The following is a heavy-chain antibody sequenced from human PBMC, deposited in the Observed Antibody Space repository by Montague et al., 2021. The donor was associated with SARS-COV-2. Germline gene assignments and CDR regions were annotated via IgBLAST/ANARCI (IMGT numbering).Heavy chain of an antibody. CDR1: GDSVSGLRPT. Sequence: CAISGDSVSGLRPTSEWHTHSPQTRFEWLGRTYYKTKWYNDYAVSVQSRITINPDTSKNQFSLQRNSVTPEDTAVYYCASGRMVPYSSSWTTLYYYYGMDVWGQGTTVTVSS. J-gene: IGHJ6*02. V-gene: IGHV6-1*01. CDR2: TYYKTKWYN. D-gene: IGHD6-13*01. CDR3: ASGRMVPYSSSWTTLYYYYGMDV.